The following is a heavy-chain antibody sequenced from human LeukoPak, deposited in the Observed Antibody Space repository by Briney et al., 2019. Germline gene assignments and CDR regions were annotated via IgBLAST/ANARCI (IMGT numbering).Heavy chain of an antibody. CDR1: GGSISSGDYY. Sequence: SETLSLTCTVSGGSISSGDYYWSWIRQPPGKGLEWIGYIYYSGSTYYNPSLKSRVTISVDTSKNQFSLKLSSVTAADTAVYYCARYIVGATTKRGFDYWGQGTLVTVSS. CDR3: ARYIVGATTKRGFDY. CDR2: IYYSGST. D-gene: IGHD1-26*01. V-gene: IGHV4-30-4*01. J-gene: IGHJ4*02.